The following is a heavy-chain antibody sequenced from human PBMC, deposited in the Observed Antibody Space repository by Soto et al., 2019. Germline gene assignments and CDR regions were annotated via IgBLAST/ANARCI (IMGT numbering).Heavy chain of an antibody. Sequence: QITLKESGPTLVKPTQTLTLTCTFSGFSLRDSGVGVGWIRQPPGKALEWLALIYWNDDKRYSPSLRSRLTITGDTSKKQVVLRMTNMDPVDTATYYCAHRRGVMLDYNWFDPWGQGTLVSVSS. D-gene: IGHD3-16*01. CDR2: IYWNDDK. CDR3: AHRRGVMLDYNWFDP. CDR1: GFSLRDSGVG. J-gene: IGHJ5*02. V-gene: IGHV2-5*01.